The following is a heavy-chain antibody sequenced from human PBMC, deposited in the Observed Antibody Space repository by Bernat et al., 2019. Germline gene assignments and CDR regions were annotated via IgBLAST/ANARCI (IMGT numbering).Heavy chain of an antibody. D-gene: IGHD6-6*01. CDR1: GDSVSSNSAA. V-gene: IGHV6-1*01. CDR3: ARGGEQVVRGSYYYYMDV. J-gene: IGHJ6*03. CDR2: TYYRSKWYN. Sequence: QVQLQQSGPGLVKPSQTLSLTCAISGDSVSSNSAAWNWIRQSPSRGLEWLGRTYYRSKWYNDYAVSVKSRITINPDTSKNQFSLQLNSVTPEDTAVYYCARGGEQVVRGSYYYYMDVWGKGTTVTVSS.